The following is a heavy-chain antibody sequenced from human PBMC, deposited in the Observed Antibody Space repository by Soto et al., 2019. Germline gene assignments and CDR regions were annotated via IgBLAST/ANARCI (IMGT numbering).Heavy chain of an antibody. V-gene: IGHV4-31*03. D-gene: IGHD3-22*01. J-gene: IGHJ4*02. CDR2: IYFSGDA. Sequence: QVQLQESGPGLVKPSQTVSLTCTVSGDSITSGGHYWSWIRQHPGKVLEWIGYIYFSGDANYNPSLRSRVSLSIDMSENQFSLTLTSVTAADTAIYFCARTNYYASSGDYVGLDYWGQGILVTVSS. CDR3: ARTNYYASSGDYVGLDY. CDR1: GDSITSGGHY.